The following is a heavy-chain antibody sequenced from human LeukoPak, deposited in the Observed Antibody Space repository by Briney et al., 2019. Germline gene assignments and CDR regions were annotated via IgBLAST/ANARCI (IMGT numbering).Heavy chain of an antibody. CDR3: AKGTFDWSFPLYFDY. Sequence: GGSLRLSCAASGFTFSNAWMSWVRQAPGKGLEWVAFIPYAGTNKYYADSVKGRFTISRDNSKNTLFLQMNSLRVEDTAVYYCAKGTFDWSFPLYFDYWGQGTLVTVSS. D-gene: IGHD3-9*01. V-gene: IGHV3-30*02. J-gene: IGHJ4*02. CDR2: IPYAGTNK. CDR1: GFTFSNAW.